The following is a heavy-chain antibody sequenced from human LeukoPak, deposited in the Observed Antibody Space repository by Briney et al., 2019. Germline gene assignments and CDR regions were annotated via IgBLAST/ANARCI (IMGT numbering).Heavy chain of an antibody. Sequence: PGGSLRLSCAASEFSVGSNYMSWVRQAPGKGLEWVSIIYGGGSVFYADSVKGRFTISRDNSKNTLYLQMNSLRGEDTAVYYCARGGSYSSAFDIWGQGTMVTVSS. D-gene: IGHD1-26*01. CDR3: ARGGSYSSAFDI. CDR2: IYGGGSV. CDR1: EFSVGSNY. V-gene: IGHV3-53*01. J-gene: IGHJ3*02.